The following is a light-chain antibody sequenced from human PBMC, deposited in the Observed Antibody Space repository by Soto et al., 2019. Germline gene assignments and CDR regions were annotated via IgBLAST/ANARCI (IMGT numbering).Light chain of an antibody. J-gene: IGKJ1*01. Sequence: DIVMTQSPLSLPVTPGEPASISCSSSQSLLQSNGYNYLDWYLQKPGQSPQILIFFGSYRASGVPDRFSGSGSGTDFTLKIRSVEAEDVGIYYCMQSQQTPPTFGQGTRVEIK. V-gene: IGKV2-28*01. CDR2: FGS. CDR1: QSLLQSNGYNY. CDR3: MQSQQTPPT.